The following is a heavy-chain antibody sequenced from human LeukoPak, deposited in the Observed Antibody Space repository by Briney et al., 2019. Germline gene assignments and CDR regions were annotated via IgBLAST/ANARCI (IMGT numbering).Heavy chain of an antibody. D-gene: IGHD4-11*01. Sequence: SETLSLTYAVYGGSFSGYHWSWIREPPGKGLEWIGEIIHSGSTNYEPSLKSRVTISVYTSKNQFSMKLSSVTAADTEVYYCARGRAYSREGYYYMDVWGKGTTVTVSS. CDR2: IIHSGST. CDR1: GGSFSGYH. J-gene: IGHJ6*03. V-gene: IGHV4-34*01. CDR3: ARGRAYSREGYYYMDV.